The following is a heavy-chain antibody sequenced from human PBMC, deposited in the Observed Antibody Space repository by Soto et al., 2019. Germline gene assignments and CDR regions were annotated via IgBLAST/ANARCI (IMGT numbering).Heavy chain of an antibody. CDR3: AKLARVTMVRGVLVD. CDR2: ISGSGGST. J-gene: IGHJ4*02. Sequence: EVQLLESGGGLVQPGGSLRLSCAASGFTFSSYAMSWVRQAPGNGLEWVSAISGSGGSTYYADSVKGRFTISRDNSKKTLYLQMNSLRAEDTAVYYCAKLARVTMVRGVLVDWGQGTLVTVSS. CDR1: GFTFSSYA. V-gene: IGHV3-23*01. D-gene: IGHD3-10*01.